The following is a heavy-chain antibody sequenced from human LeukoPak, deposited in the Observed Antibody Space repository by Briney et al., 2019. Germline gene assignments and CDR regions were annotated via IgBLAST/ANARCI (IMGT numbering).Heavy chain of an antibody. CDR2: ISWNSGSI. D-gene: IGHD6-19*01. CDR1: GFTFDDYA. V-gene: IGHV3-9*01. CDR3: AADPSGWYVFDY. Sequence: GGSLRLSCAASGFTFDDYAMHWVRQAPGKGLGWVSGISWNSGSIGYADSVKGRFTISRDNAKNSLYLQMNSLRAEDTALYYCAADPSGWYVFDYWGQGTLVTVSS. J-gene: IGHJ4*02.